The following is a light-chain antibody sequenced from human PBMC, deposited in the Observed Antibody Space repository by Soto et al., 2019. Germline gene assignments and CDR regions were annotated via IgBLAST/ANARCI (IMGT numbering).Light chain of an antibody. CDR3: QQYGSSPRT. CDR1: QSININY. V-gene: IGKV3-20*01. Sequence: EIVLTQSPGTLSLSPGERATLSGRAIQSININYLAWYQQKPGQGPRLLMYGASSRATGIPDRFIGSGSGTDFTLTIRSLELEDFGMYYCQQYGSSPRTFGQGTKVEIK. CDR2: GAS. J-gene: IGKJ1*01.